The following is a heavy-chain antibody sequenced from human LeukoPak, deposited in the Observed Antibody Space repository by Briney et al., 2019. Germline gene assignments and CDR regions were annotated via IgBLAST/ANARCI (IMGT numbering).Heavy chain of an antibody. D-gene: IGHD3-3*01. CDR3: ASPRQIAYDFWGDV. CDR2: INHSGST. J-gene: IGHJ6*04. Sequence: PSETLSLTCAVYGGSFSGYYWSWIRQPPGKGLEWIGEINHSGSTNYNPSLKSRVTISVDTSKNQFSLKLSSVTAADTAVYYCASPRQIAYDFWGDVWGKGTTVTVSS. V-gene: IGHV4-34*01. CDR1: GGSFSGYY.